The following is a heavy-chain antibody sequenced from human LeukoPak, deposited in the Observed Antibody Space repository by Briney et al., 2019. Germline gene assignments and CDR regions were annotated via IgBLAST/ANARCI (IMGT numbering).Heavy chain of an antibody. V-gene: IGHV3-7*03. CDR3: ARDKGDYHTSGSLFVF. J-gene: IGHJ4*02. Sequence: ETLSLTCTVSGDSINSLDLWSWVRQVPRKGLEWVANIKQDGGEIYYVDSVKGRFTISRDNAKNSLYLQMNSLRAEDTAVYYCARDKGDYHTSGSLFVFGGQGALVTVSS. D-gene: IGHD3-22*01. CDR1: GDSINSLDL. CDR2: IKQDGGEI.